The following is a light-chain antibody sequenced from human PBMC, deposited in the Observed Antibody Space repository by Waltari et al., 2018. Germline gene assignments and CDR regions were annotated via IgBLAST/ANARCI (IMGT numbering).Light chain of an antibody. CDR2: EAN. CDR3: CSYAGTITPYV. V-gene: IGLV2-23*01. Sequence: QSALTQPASVSGSPGQSVTIPCTATISDVGSYNLVSWYQHHPGKAPKLMIYEANKRPSGVSNRFSGSKSGITASLTISGLQAEDEADYYCCSYAGTITPYVFGSGTKVTVL. CDR1: ISDVGSYNL. J-gene: IGLJ1*01.